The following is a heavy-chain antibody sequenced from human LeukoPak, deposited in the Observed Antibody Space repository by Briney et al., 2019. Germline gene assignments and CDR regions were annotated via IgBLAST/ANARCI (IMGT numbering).Heavy chain of an antibody. Sequence: GESLKISCKGSGYSFTSYWIGWVRQMPGKGLEWMGIIYPGDSDTRYSPSFQGQVTISADKSISTAYLQWSSLNASDTAMYYCARRSSYYYDSSGYYADYFDYWGQGTLVTVSS. V-gene: IGHV5-51*01. D-gene: IGHD3-22*01. CDR1: GYSFTSYW. J-gene: IGHJ4*02. CDR3: ARRSSYYYDSSGYYADYFDY. CDR2: IYPGDSDT.